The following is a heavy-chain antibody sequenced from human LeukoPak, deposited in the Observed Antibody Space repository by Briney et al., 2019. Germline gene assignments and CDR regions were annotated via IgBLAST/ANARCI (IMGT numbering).Heavy chain of an antibody. D-gene: IGHD3-3*01. CDR1: GFTFSSYW. Sequence: GGSLRLSCAASGFTFSSYWMSWVRQAPGKGLEWVANIKQDGTEKCYVDSVKGRFTISRDNAKNSLYLQMNSLRAEDAAVYYCARPWRYAFDIWGQGTMVTVSS. CDR2: IKQDGTEK. V-gene: IGHV3-7*03. J-gene: IGHJ3*02. CDR3: ARPWRYAFDI.